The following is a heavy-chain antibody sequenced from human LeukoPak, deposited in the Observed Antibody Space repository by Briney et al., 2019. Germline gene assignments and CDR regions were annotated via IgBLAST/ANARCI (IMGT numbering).Heavy chain of an antibody. CDR1: GGSLSTYY. CDR2: IYYSGST. J-gene: IGHJ4*02. V-gene: IGHV4-59*01. Sequence: KTSETLSLTCSVSGGSLSTYYWSWIRQPPGKGLEWIGYIYYSGSTNYNPSLKSRVTISVDTSKNQFSLKLSSVTAADTAVYYCARDTGSSWHDWGQGTLVTVSS. CDR3: ARDTGSSWHD. D-gene: IGHD6-13*01.